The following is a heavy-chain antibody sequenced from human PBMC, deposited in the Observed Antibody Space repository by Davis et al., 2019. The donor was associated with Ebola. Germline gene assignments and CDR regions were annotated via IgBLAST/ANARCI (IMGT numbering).Heavy chain of an antibody. CDR2: INHRGST. J-gene: IGHJ6*02. CDR3: ARGLAVKDYYYYGLDV. CDR1: GGSFSGYY. V-gene: IGHV4-34*01. Sequence: PSETLSLTCAVYGGSFSGYYWSWIRQPPGKGLEWIGEINHRGSTNYNPSLKSRVTISVETSKNQFSLKLSSVTAADTAVYYCARGLAVKDYYYYGLDVWGQGTTVTVSS. D-gene: IGHD6-19*01.